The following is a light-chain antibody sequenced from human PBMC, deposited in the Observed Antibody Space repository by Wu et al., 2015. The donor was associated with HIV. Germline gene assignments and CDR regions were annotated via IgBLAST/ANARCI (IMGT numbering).Light chain of an antibody. CDR1: QSVSSVY. Sequence: IVLTQSPATLSLSSGERAILSCTASQSVSSVYLAWYQQKPGQAPRLLVYGTSRRATGIPDRFSGSGSGTDFTLTISRLESEDFGLYYCQQYGVTTWTFGQGTKVEIK. CDR2: GTS. J-gene: IGKJ1*01. V-gene: IGKV3-20*01. CDR3: QQYGVTTWT.